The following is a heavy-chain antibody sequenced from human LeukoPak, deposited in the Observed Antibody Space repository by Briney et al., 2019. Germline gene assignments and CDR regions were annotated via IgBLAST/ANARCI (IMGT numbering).Heavy chain of an antibody. CDR2: LNPKTGGT. CDR3: ARATAENDH. D-gene: IGHD1-14*01. J-gene: IGHJ4*02. CDR1: GYTFTGYY. Sequence: ASVKVSCKASGYTFTGYYLHWVRQAPGQGLEWMGWLNPKTGGTSYAQKFQGRVTMTRDTSISTVKMELSRLTSDDTAVYYCARATAENDHWGQGTLVTVPS. V-gene: IGHV1-2*02.